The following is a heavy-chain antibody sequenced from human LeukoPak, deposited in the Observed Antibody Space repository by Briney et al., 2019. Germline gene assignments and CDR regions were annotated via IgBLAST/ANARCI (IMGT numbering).Heavy chain of an antibody. CDR2: IIPIFGTA. CDR3: ARLGGPLYYYYMDV. D-gene: IGHD3-16*01. Sequence: ASVKVSCKASGGTFSSYAISWVRQAPGQGLEWMGGIIPIFGTANYAQKFQGRVTITADKSTSTAYMELSSLRSEDTAVYYCARLGGPLYYYYMDVWGKGTTVTVSS. J-gene: IGHJ6*03. V-gene: IGHV1-69*06. CDR1: GGTFSSYA.